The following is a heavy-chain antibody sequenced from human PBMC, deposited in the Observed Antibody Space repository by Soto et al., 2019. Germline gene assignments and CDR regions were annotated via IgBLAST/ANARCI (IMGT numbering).Heavy chain of an antibody. J-gene: IGHJ5*02. D-gene: IGHD3-22*01. CDR1: GGSISSGY. Sequence: SETLSLTCTVSGGSISSGYWTWIRQPPGKGLEWIGYIYYGGSINYNPSLKSRVIISVDTAKNQFSLRLSSVSAADTAVYYCTGAYYDVSGYSLDPWGQGTSVTVSS. V-gene: IGHV4-59*01. CDR2: IYYGGSI. CDR3: TGAYYDVSGYSLDP.